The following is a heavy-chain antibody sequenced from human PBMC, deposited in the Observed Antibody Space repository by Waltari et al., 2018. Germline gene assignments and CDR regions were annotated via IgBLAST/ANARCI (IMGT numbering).Heavy chain of an antibody. CDR2: ISNLVDRI. J-gene: IGHJ4*02. D-gene: IGHD2-15*01. V-gene: IGHV3-23*01. CDR3: MGVCRSNCYLQGLAY. CDR1: GGSISSSSYY. Sequence: LQLQESGPGLVKPSETLSLTCTVSGGSISSSSYYWGWIRQAPGKGLEWVSAISNLVDRIFYADSVKGRFTISRDNSKNTLYLQMDNLRAEDTAVYFCMGVCRSNCYLQGLAYWGQGTQVTVSS.